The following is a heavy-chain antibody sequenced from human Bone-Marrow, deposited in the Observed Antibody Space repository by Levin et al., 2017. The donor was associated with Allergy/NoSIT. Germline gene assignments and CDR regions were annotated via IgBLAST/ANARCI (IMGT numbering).Heavy chain of an antibody. CDR1: GYSISSGYY. J-gene: IGHJ6*03. CDR2: IYHSGST. CDR3: AREVIARGDDYMDV. V-gene: IGHV4-38-2*02. Sequence: SQTLSLTCAVSGYSISSGYYWGWIRQPPGKGLEWIGSIYHSGSTYYNPSLKSRVTISVDTSKNQFSLKLSSVTAADTAVYYCAREVIARGDDYMDVWGKGTTVTVSS. D-gene: IGHD3-10*01.